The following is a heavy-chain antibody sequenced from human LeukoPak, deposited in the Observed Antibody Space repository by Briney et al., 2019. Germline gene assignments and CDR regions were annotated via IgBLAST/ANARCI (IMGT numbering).Heavy chain of an antibody. Sequence: SETLSLTCTVSGDSISSYYWSWIRQPPGKGLEWIGYIHYSGSTNYNPSLTSRVTISVDTSKMQFSLKLSSVTAADTAAYYCARHDYGATRDYWGQGTLVTVSS. V-gene: IGHV4-59*01. CDR2: IHYSGST. D-gene: IGHD4-17*01. J-gene: IGHJ4*02. CDR3: ARHDYGATRDY. CDR1: GDSISSYY.